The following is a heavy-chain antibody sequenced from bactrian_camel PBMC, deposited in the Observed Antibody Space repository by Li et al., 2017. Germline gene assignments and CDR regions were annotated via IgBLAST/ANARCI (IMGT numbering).Heavy chain of an antibody. CDR2: IDSSGRT. CDR1: GWRIKNIC. CDR3: AADLGATMLPARPRAADFGY. D-gene: IGHD4*01. J-gene: IGHJ6*01. Sequence: HVQLVESGGGSVQAGGSLRLSCVASGWRIKNICMGWFRQAPGQGREGVATIDSSGRTTCVESVKDRFTISTDDGRNILYLQMNNLKPEDTAMYYCAADLGATMLPARPRAADFGYWGQGTQVTVS. V-gene: IGHV3S53*01.